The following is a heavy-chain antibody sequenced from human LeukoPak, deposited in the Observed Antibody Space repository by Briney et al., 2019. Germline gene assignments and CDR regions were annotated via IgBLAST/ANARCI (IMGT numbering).Heavy chain of an antibody. J-gene: IGHJ4*02. CDR3: AKEGWVTMIVVVSTLVDS. V-gene: IGHV3-23*01. CDR1: GFTFSSYA. CDR2: ISGSGGST. D-gene: IGHD3-22*01. Sequence: PGGSLRLSCAAAGFTFSSYAMSWVSQAPGRGLEWVSAISGSGGSTYYADSVKGRFTISRDTSKNTMHLQMNRLRAEDTAVYYCAKEGWVTMIVVVSTLVDSWGQGNLVTVSS.